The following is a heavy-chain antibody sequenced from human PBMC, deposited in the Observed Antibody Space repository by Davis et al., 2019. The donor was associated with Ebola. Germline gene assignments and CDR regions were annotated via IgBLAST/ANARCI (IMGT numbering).Heavy chain of an antibody. D-gene: IGHD3-22*01. V-gene: IGHV4-34*01. J-gene: IGHJ6*04. CDR2: INHSGST. CDR1: GGSFSGYY. CDR3: ARGQNVIVASTKLGYGMDV. Sequence: GSLRLSCAVYGGSFSGYYWSWIRQPPGKGLEWIGEINHSGSTNYNPSLKSRVTISVDTSKNQFSLKLSSVTAADTAVYYCARGQNVIVASTKLGYGMDVWGKGTTVTVSS.